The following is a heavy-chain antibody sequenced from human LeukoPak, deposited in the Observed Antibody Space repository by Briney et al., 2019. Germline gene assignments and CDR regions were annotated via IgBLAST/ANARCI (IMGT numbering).Heavy chain of an antibody. Sequence: GGSLRLSCAASGFTFSSYAMIWVRQAPGKGLEWVSGMSGGGGSTYYADSVKGRFTISRDNSKNTLYLRMNSLTTEDTAVYYCAKDRRPTYYSDSSGYYFRDAFDMWGQGTMVTVSS. D-gene: IGHD3-22*01. CDR1: GFTFSSYA. CDR2: MSGGGGST. V-gene: IGHV3-23*01. CDR3: AKDRRPTYYSDSSGYYFRDAFDM. J-gene: IGHJ3*02.